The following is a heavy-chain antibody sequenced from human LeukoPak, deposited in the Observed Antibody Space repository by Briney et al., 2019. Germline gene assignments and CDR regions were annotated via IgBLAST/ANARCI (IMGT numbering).Heavy chain of an antibody. V-gene: IGHV3-15*01. Sequence: GGSLRLSCAASGFTFSNAWMSWVRQAPGKGLEWVGRIKSKTDGGTTDYAAPVKGRFTISRDDSKNPMYLQMNSLNTEDTAVYYCTPVKYYYYYGMDVWGKGTTVTVSS. J-gene: IGHJ6*04. CDR2: IKSKTDGGTT. CDR1: GFTFSNAW. CDR3: TPVKYYYYYGMDV.